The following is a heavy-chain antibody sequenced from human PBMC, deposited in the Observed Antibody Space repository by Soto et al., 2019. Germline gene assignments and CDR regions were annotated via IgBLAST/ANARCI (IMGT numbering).Heavy chain of an antibody. V-gene: IGHV3-30*18. CDR2: ISYDGSNK. D-gene: IGHD6-19*01. CDR3: AKDGYSSGWLEPINYYYMDV. CDR1: GFTFSSYG. Sequence: PGGSLRLSCAASGFTFSSYGMHWVRQAPGKGLEWVAVISYDGSNKYYADSVKGRFTISRDNSKNTLYLQMNSLGAEDTAVYYCAKDGYSSGWLEPINYYYMDVWGKGTMVTVSS. J-gene: IGHJ6*03.